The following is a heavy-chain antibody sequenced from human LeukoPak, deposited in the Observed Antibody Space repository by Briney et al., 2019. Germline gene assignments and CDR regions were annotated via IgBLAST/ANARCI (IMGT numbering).Heavy chain of an antibody. CDR1: GGSVRSYY. D-gene: IGHD3-22*01. J-gene: IGHJ3*02. CDR3: ARDKKDYYDSSGYYCFAFDI. CDR2: IYYSGST. V-gene: IGHV4-59*02. Sequence: KPSVTLSLTCTVSGGSVRSYYWSWIRQPPGKGLEWIGYIYYSGSTNYNPSFKSRVTISVDTSQNQFSLKLSSVTAADTAVYYCARDKKDYYDSSGYYCFAFDIWGQGTMVNVSS.